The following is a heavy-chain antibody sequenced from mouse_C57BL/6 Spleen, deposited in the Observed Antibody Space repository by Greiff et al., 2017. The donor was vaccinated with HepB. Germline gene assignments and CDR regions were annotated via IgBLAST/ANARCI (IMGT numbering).Heavy chain of an antibody. D-gene: IGHD1-1*01. Sequence: EVMLVESGGGLVKPGGSLKLSCAASGFTFSDYGMHWVRQAPEKGLEWVAYISSGSSTIYYADTVKGRFTISRDNAKNTLFLQMTSLRSEDTAMYYCARHGGSSYRYFDVWGTGTTVTVSS. CDR2: ISSGSSTI. V-gene: IGHV5-17*01. J-gene: IGHJ1*03. CDR1: GFTFSDYG. CDR3: ARHGGSSYRYFDV.